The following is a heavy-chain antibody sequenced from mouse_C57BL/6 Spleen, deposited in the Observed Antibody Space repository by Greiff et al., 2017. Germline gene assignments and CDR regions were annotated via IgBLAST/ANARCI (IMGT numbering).Heavy chain of an antibody. CDR2: IHPNSGST. Sequence: QVQLQQPGAELVKPGASVKLSCKASGYTFTSYWMHWVKPRPGQGLEWIGMIHPNSGSTNYNEKFKSKATLTVDKSSSTAYMQLSSLTSEDSAVYYCANYYGSSYGFAYWGQGTLVTVSA. D-gene: IGHD1-1*01. CDR3: ANYYGSSYGFAY. V-gene: IGHV1-64*01. J-gene: IGHJ3*01. CDR1: GYTFTSYW.